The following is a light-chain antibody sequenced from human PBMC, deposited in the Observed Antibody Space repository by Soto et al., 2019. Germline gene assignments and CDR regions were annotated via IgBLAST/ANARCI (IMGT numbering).Light chain of an antibody. CDR1: SSNIGSNY. J-gene: IGLJ2*01. Sequence: VRTQPPSASGTPGQRVTLSCSGSSSNIGSNYVYWYQQLPGTAPKLLIYRNNQRPSGVPDRFSGSKSGTSASLAISGLRSEDEADYYCAAWDDSLSGPRVFGGGTKVTVL. CDR3: AAWDDSLSGPRV. CDR2: RNN. V-gene: IGLV1-47*01.